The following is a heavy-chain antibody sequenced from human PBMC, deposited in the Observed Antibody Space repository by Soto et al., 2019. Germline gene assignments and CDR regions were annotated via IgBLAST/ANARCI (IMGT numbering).Heavy chain of an antibody. CDR3: ARDLTVVIGPIPLLAP. Sequence: WGSLRLSCLASGFAVSGHWEHRFRRDPGKGPVWVSRINGDGTSTDYADSVKGRFTIARDNAKNTLYLQMNSLRDEDTAVSFCARDLTVVIGPIPLLAPWRQRT. D-gene: IGHD3-22*01. J-gene: IGHJ5*02. CDR2: INGDGTST. CDR1: GFAVSGHW. V-gene: IGHV3-74*01.